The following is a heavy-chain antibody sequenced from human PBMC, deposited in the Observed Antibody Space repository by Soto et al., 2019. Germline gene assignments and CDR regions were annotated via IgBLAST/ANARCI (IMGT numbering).Heavy chain of an antibody. J-gene: IGHJ4*02. CDR2: VYHRGLT. CDR3: ARCGGWTFEY. D-gene: IGHD6-19*01. V-gene: IGHV4-4*02. CDR1: GGSITSENW. Sequence: QVQLQESGPGLVKPSETLSLTCAVSGGSITSENWWNWVRQSPGRGVGWIGGVYHRGLTNYSPSLRSALTVSMDKSKNQFSLGLRFVTAPDTAVYFCARCGGWTFEYWGQGTLVAVSS.